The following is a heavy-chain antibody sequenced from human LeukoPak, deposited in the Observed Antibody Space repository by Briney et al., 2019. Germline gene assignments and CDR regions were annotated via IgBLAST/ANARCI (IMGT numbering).Heavy chain of an antibody. CDR1: GGTFSSYA. CDR2: IIPILGIA. CDR3: AGYCSGGSCYPPIDY. V-gene: IGHV1-69*04. Sequence: SVKVSCKASGGTFSSYAISWVRQAPGQGLEWMGRIIPILGIANYAQKFQGRVTITADKSTSTACMELSSLRSEDTAVYYCAGYCSGGSCYPPIDYWGQGTLVTVSS. D-gene: IGHD2-15*01. J-gene: IGHJ4*02.